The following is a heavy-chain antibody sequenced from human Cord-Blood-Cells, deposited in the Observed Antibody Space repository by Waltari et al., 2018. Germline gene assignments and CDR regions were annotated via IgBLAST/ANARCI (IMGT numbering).Heavy chain of an antibody. D-gene: IGHD3-10*01. CDR1: GGSISSSSYY. V-gene: IGHV4-39*01. J-gene: IGHJ5*02. CDR3: ARVGGSGSYYNWFDP. CDR2: IYYSGST. Sequence: QLQLQESGPGLVKPSETLSLTCTVSGGSISSSSYYWGWIRQPPGKGLEWIGSIYYSGSTYYNPSLKSRVTISVDTSKNQFSLKLSSVTAADTAVYSCARVGGSGSYYNWFDPWGQGTLVTVSS.